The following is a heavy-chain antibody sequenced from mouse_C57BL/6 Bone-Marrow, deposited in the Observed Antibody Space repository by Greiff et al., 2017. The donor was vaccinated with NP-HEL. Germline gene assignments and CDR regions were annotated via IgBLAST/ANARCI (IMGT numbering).Heavy chain of an antibody. Sequence: EVQVVESGGGLVKPGGSLKLSCAASGFTFSSYAMSWVRQTPEKRLEWVATISDGGSYTYYQDNVKGRFTISRDNAKNNLYLQMSHLKSEDTAMYYCGRGGRLRRSMDYWGQGTSVTVSS. D-gene: IGHD2-4*01. CDR1: GFTFSSYA. CDR2: ISDGGSYT. V-gene: IGHV5-4*01. CDR3: GRGGRLRRSMDY. J-gene: IGHJ4*01.